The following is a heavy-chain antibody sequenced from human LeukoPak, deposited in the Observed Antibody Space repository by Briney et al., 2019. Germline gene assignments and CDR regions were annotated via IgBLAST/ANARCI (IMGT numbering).Heavy chain of an antibody. Sequence: GESLKISCKGSGYSFTSYWITWVRQMPGKGLEWMGRIDSGDSDTRYSPSFQGQVTISADKSISTAYLQWSSLKASDTAMYYCARQKDSSGWYIWGQGTLVTVSS. D-gene: IGHD6-19*01. CDR2: IDSGDSDT. V-gene: IGHV5-51*01. CDR1: GYSFTSYW. CDR3: ARQKDSSGWYI. J-gene: IGHJ4*02.